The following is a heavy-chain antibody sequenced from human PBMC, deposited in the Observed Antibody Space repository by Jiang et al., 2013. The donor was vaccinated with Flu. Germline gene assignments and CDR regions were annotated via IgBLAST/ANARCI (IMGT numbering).Heavy chain of an antibody. V-gene: IGHV1-46*01. CDR2: INPSGGST. CDR3: ARDRKADYYDSSGYYGGYYYYGMDV. CDR1: GYTFTSYY. Sequence: QSGAEVKKPGASVKVSCKASGYTFTSYYMHWVRQAPGQGLEWMGIINPSGGSTSYAQKFQGRVTMTRDTSTSTVYMELSSLRSEDTAVYYCARDRKADYYDSSGYYGGYYYYGMDVWGKGPRSPSPQ. J-gene: IGHJ6*04. D-gene: IGHD3-22*01.